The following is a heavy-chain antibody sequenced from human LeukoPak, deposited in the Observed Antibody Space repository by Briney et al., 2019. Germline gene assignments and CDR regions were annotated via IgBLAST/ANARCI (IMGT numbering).Heavy chain of an antibody. CDR1: GYNFTIYW. V-gene: IGHV5-51*01. D-gene: IGHD6-19*01. J-gene: IGHJ1*01. CDR3: ARRDYTSGRTYFHH. CDR2: IYPGDSDT. Sequence: GESLKISFKGSGYNFTIYWIGWVRPMPGKGVEWRGVIYPGDSDTRYSPSFQGQVTISVDKSNSTAYLQWSSLKASDTAMYYCARRDYTSGRTYFHHWGQGTLVTVSS.